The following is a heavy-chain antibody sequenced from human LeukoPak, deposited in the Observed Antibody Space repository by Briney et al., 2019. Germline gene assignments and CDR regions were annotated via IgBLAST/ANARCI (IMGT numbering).Heavy chain of an antibody. D-gene: IGHD3-10*01. J-gene: IGHJ4*02. CDR2: IYYSGST. V-gene: IGHV4-31*03. Sequence: SETLSLTCTVSGGSISSGGYYWSWIRQHPGKGLEWTGYIYYSGSTYYNPSLKSRVTISVDTSKNQFSLKLSSVTAADTAVYYCAREGVTYYFDYWGQGTLVTVSS. CDR3: AREGVTYYFDY. CDR1: GGSISSGGYY.